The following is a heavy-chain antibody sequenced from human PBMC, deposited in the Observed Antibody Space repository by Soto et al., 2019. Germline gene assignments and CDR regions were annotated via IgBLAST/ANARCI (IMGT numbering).Heavy chain of an antibody. D-gene: IGHD6-13*01. J-gene: IGHJ5*02. CDR1: GGTFSSYA. CDR3: ARGSGSSSWSALNWFDP. Sequence: SVKVSCKASGGTFSSYAISWVRQAPGQGLEWMGGIIPIFGTANYAQKFQGRVTITADESTSTAYMELSSLRSEDTAVYYCARGSGSSSWSALNWFDPWGQGTLVTVSS. V-gene: IGHV1-69*13. CDR2: IIPIFGTA.